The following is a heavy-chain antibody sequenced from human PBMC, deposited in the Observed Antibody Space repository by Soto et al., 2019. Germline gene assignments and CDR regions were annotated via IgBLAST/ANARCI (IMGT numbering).Heavy chain of an antibody. D-gene: IGHD1-26*01. CDR2: IYHSGST. J-gene: IGHJ4*02. CDR3: AREDSGGATTLGY. CDR1: GGSISSSNL. V-gene: IGHV4-4*02. Sequence: SETLSLTCAVSGGSISSSNLWSCVRQPPGKGLEWIGEIYHSGSTNYNPSLKSRVTISVDKSKNQFSLKLSSVTAADTAVYYCAREDSGGATTLGYWGQGTLVTVYS.